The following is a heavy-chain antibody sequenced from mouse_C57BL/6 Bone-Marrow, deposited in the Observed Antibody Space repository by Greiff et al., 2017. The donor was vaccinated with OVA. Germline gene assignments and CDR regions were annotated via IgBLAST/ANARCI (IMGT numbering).Heavy chain of an antibody. D-gene: IGHD2-1*01. CDR3: AYGNYWYFDV. CDR1: GFTFSDYG. V-gene: IGHV5-17*01. Sequence: EVKLMESGGGLVKPGGSLKLSCAASGFTFSDYGMHWVRQAPEKGLEWVAYISSGSSTIYYADTVKGRFTISRDNAKNTLFLQMTSLRSEDTAMYYCAYGNYWYFDVWGTGTTVTVSS. J-gene: IGHJ1*03. CDR2: ISSGSSTI.